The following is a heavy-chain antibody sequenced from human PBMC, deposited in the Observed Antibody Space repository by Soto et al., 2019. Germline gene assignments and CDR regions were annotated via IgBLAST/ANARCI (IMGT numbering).Heavy chain of an antibody. J-gene: IGHJ4*02. V-gene: IGHV3-21*01. CDR3: ARDERSVAVAPFFDY. CDR1: VFSFSIYN. CDR2: ISSSSNYI. Sequence: GGSLRLSCAASVFSFSIYNMSWVRQAPGKGLEWVSFISSSSNYIYYADSVKGRFTISRDNAKNSLFLQMNNLRAEDTAVYFCARDERSVAVAPFFDYWGQGTQVTVSS. D-gene: IGHD6-19*01.